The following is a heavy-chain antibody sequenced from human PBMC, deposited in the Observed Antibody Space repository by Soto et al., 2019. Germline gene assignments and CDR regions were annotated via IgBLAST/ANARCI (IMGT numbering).Heavy chain of an antibody. CDR2: ISGGGGNT. V-gene: IGHV3-23*01. J-gene: IGHJ5*02. Sequence: EVQLLESGGGLVQPGGSLRLSCAASGFTFSSYAMSWVRQTPGKGLEWVSGISGGGGNTYYADSVTGRFTISRDNSRNTLYRQMNSLRAADTAIYYGAKDRGAGGRFSGIAVAGIPSWGQGTLVTVSS. D-gene: IGHD6-19*01. CDR3: AKDRGAGGRFSGIAVAGIPS. CDR1: GFTFSSYA.